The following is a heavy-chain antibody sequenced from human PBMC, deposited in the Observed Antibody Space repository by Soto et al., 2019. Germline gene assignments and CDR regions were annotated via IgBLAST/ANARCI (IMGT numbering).Heavy chain of an antibody. CDR1: GFTFSSYG. D-gene: IGHD6-13*01. J-gene: IGHJ4*02. CDR2: IWYDGSNK. CDR3: ARDGGEQLPLDY. V-gene: IGHV3-33*01. Sequence: QVQLVESGGGVVQPGRSLRLSCAASGFTFSSYGMHWVRQAPGKGLEWVAVIWYDGSNKYYADSVKGRFTISRDNSKNTLDLQMNSLRAEDTAVYYCARDGGEQLPLDYWGQGTLVTVSS.